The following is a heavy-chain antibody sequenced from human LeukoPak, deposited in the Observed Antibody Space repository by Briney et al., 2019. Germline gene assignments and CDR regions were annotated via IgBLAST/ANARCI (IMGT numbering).Heavy chain of an antibody. J-gene: IGHJ4*02. CDR2: INHSGST. V-gene: IGHV4-34*01. CDR3: ARTQRGYSYGFSFDY. D-gene: IGHD5-18*01. Sequence: SETLSLTCAVYGGSFSGYYWSWIRQPPGKGLEWIGEINHSGSTNYNPSLKSRVTISVDTSKNQFSLKLSSVTAADTAVYYCARTQRGYSYGFSFDYWGQGTLLTVSS. CDR1: GGSFSGYY.